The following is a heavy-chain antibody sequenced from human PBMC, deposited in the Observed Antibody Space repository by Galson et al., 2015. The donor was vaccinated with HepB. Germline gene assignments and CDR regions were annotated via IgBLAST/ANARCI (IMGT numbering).Heavy chain of an antibody. Sequence: SLRLSCAASGFTFSKYAMHWVRQPPGKSPEWVSVLEPAGETYYTGSVKGRFTISRDDANNILSLQMNNLRVGDTAVYYCARATMIQGVPDSWGQGTLVTVSS. J-gene: IGHJ5*02. CDR2: LEPAGET. D-gene: IGHD3-10*01. V-gene: IGHV3-13*01. CDR3: ARATMIQGVPDS. CDR1: GFTFSKYA.